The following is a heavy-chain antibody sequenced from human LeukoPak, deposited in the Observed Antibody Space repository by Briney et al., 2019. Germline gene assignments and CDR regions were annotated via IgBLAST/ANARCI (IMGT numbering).Heavy chain of an antibody. D-gene: IGHD1-7*01. CDR1: GGTFSSYA. CDR3: ARVGGTTIQYYYYYMDV. J-gene: IGHJ6*03. Sequence: ASVKVSCKASGGTFSSYAISWVRQAPGQGLEWMGGIIPIFGTANYAQEFQGRVTITADKSTSTAYMELSSLRSEDTAVYYCARVGGTTIQYYYYYMDVWGKGTTVTVSS. CDR2: IIPIFGTA. V-gene: IGHV1-69*06.